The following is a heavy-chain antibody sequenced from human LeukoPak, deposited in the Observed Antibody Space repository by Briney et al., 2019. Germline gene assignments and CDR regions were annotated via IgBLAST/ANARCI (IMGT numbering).Heavy chain of an antibody. CDR1: GGTFSSYA. CDR2: IIPILGTA. D-gene: IGHD3-22*01. J-gene: IGHJ4*02. Sequence: SVKVSCKASGGTFSSYAISWVRQAPGQGLEWMGRIIPILGTANYAQKFQGRVTITADKSTSTAYMELSSLRSEDTAVYYCARAGYYDSSSELRVDYWGQGTLVTVSS. V-gene: IGHV1-69*04. CDR3: ARAGYYDSSSELRVDY.